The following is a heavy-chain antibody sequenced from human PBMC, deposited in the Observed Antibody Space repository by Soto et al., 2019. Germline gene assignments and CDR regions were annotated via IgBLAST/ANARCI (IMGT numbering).Heavy chain of an antibody. D-gene: IGHD6-25*01. V-gene: IGHV1-18*01. CDR3: VRDASSGYRGWWDP. CDR2: ISPYNGDT. CDR1: GYTFTSYG. J-gene: IGHJ5*02. Sequence: QVQMVQSGNEVKKPGASVMVSCKTSGYTFTSYGVSWVRQAPGQGLEWIGLISPYNGDTLCARKFQGRVTVTADTATDTVYMELRSLTSDDTAVYYCVRDASSGYRGWWDPWGQGTLVTVSS.